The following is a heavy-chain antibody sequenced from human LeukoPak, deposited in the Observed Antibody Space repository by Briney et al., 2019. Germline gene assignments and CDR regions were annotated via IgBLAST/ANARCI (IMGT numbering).Heavy chain of an antibody. J-gene: IGHJ4*02. D-gene: IGHD3-22*01. CDR1: GFTFSRYW. Sequence: PGGSLRLSCAASGFTFSRYWMSWVRQVPRKGLEWVANIKQDGSERYYVDSVKGRFTISRDNAKNSLYLEMNSLRSEDTAVYYCARDKGDYDGSGSLFVFGGQGSLVTVSS. V-gene: IGHV3-7*03. CDR3: ARDKGDYDGSGSLFVF. CDR2: IKQDGSER.